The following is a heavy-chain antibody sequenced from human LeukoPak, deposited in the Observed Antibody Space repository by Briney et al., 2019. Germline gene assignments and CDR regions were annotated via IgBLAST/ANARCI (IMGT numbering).Heavy chain of an antibody. CDR3: AKAGPRLYYYDSSGLFDY. CDR1: GFTFSSYG. D-gene: IGHD3-22*01. J-gene: IGHJ4*02. Sequence: GGSLRLSCAASGFTFSSYGMHWVRQAPGKGLEWVAFIRYDGSNKYYADSVKGRFTISRDNSKNTLYLQMNSLRAEDTAVYYCAKAGPRLYYYDSSGLFDYWGQGTLVTVSS. V-gene: IGHV3-30*02. CDR2: IRYDGSNK.